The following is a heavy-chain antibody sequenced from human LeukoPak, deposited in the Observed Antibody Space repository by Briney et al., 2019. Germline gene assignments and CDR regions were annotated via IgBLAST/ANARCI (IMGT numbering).Heavy chain of an antibody. D-gene: IGHD2-2*01. CDR3: ARAPGGIVVVPAATDYFDY. Sequence: KPSETLSLTCAVYGGSFSGYYWSWIRQPPGKGLEWIGEINHSGSTNYNPSLKSRVTISVDTSKNQFSLKLSSVTAVDTAVYYCARAPGGIVVVPAATDYFDYWGQGTLVTVSS. V-gene: IGHV4-34*01. J-gene: IGHJ4*02. CDR2: INHSGST. CDR1: GGSFSGYY.